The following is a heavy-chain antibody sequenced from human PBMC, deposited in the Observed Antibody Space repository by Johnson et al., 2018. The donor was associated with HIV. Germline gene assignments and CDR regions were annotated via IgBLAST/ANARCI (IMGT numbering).Heavy chain of an antibody. CDR1: GFSFSNYG. Sequence: QVQLVESGGGVVQPGRSLRLSCAASGFSFSNYGMHWVRQAPGKGLEWVVVISYDGSNKYYADSVKGRFTISRDNSKNTLYLQMNSLRAEDTAMYYCARDLRVGAIDAFDVWGQGTMVTVSS. CDR2: ISYDGSNK. V-gene: IGHV3-30*03. D-gene: IGHD1-26*01. CDR3: ARDLRVGAIDAFDV. J-gene: IGHJ3*01.